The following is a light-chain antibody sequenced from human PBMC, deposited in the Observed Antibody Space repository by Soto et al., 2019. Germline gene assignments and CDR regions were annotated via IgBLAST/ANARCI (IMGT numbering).Light chain of an antibody. CDR3: QQYYSYPPT. V-gene: IGKV1-8*01. CDR2: AAS. CDR1: QGISSY. Sequence: AIRMTQSPSSFSASTGDRVTITCRASQGISSYLAWYQQKPGKAPKLLIYAASTLQSGVPSRFSGSGSGTDFTLTISCLQSEDFATYYCQQYYSYPPTFGQGTEV. J-gene: IGKJ1*01.